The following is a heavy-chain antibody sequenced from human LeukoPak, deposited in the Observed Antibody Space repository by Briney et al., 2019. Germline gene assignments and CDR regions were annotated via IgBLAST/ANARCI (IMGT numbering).Heavy chain of an antibody. CDR1: GYTFTSYY. CDR3: ARLDKSSSDDFDI. Sequence: GASVKVSFKAAGYTFTSYYMHGVRQAPGQGLGWMEIINNSGGGTSYAHKFHGSVNMTRDTPKRKVYIELSSLTSEDKGVYYCARLDKSSSDDFDIWGQGTMVTVSS. CDR2: INNSGGGT. V-gene: IGHV1-46*01. D-gene: IGHD6-25*01. J-gene: IGHJ3*02.